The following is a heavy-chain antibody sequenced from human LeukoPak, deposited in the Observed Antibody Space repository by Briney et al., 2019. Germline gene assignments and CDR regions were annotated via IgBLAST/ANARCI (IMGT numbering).Heavy chain of an antibody. CDR3: ARGARAGYNLEPFDY. Sequence: SETLSLTCTVSGGSMSSYYWSWIRQPPGKGLEWIGYIYYSGSTKYNPSLKSRVTISVDTFKNQFSLKLSSVTAADTAVYYCARGARAGYNLEPFDYWGQGTLVTVSS. CDR1: GGSMSSYY. D-gene: IGHD5-24*01. CDR2: IYYSGST. V-gene: IGHV4-59*08. J-gene: IGHJ4*02.